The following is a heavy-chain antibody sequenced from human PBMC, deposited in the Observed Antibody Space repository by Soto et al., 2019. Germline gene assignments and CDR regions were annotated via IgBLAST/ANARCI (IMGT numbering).Heavy chain of an antibody. CDR3: ARESDYYYDSSGYGDDAFDI. Sequence: ASVKVSCKTSGYTFTSYGIAWVRQAPGRGLEWMGWISTYKGNTNYAQKFQGRVTMTTDTSTSTAYMELRSLRSEDTAVYYCARESDYYYDSSGYGDDAFDIWGQGTMVTVSS. V-gene: IGHV1-18*01. D-gene: IGHD3-22*01. J-gene: IGHJ3*02. CDR2: ISTYKGNT. CDR1: GYTFTSYG.